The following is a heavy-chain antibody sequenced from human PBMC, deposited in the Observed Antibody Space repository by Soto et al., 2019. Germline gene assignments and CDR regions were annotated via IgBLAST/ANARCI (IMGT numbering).Heavy chain of an antibody. D-gene: IGHD3-3*01. CDR3: AKDTVGGYSFWSGYYSDGLDV. Sequence: EVKLLESGGGLAQPGGSLRLSCVGSGFTFDSYAISWVRQAPGERLQWIAAKRGSADGTDYAHSVRGRFTISRDNAKKTVHLQMDSLRVEDTAVYFCAKDTVGGYSFWSGYYSDGLDVWGQGTLVSVS. CDR1: GFTFDSYA. V-gene: IGHV3-23*01. CDR2: KRGSADGT. J-gene: IGHJ3*01.